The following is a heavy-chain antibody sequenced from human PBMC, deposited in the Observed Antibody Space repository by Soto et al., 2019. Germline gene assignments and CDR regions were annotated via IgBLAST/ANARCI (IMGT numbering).Heavy chain of an antibody. CDR2: IYYSGST. D-gene: IGHD2-15*01. CDR3: ARGRWSDRFLN. CDR1: GGSISSGGYY. V-gene: IGHV4-31*02. J-gene: IGHJ4*02. Sequence: PSETLSLTCTVSGGSISSGGYYWSWIRQHPGKGLEWIGYIYYSGSTYYNPSLKSRVTISVDTSKNQFSLKLSSVTAADTAIYYCARGRWSDRFLNWGQGTLVTVSS.